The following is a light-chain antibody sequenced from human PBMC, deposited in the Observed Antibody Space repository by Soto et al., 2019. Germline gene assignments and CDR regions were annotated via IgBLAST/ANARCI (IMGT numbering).Light chain of an antibody. V-gene: IGKV1-5*03. J-gene: IGKJ5*01. Sequence: DIQMTQSPSTLSASVGDRVTITCRASQSISYWLAWYQQKPGKAPKLLIYKASSLESGAPSRFSGSGSGTEFTLTISSLQPDDFATYYCQQYHSYPIAFGQGTRLAIK. CDR1: QSISYW. CDR3: QQYHSYPIA. CDR2: KAS.